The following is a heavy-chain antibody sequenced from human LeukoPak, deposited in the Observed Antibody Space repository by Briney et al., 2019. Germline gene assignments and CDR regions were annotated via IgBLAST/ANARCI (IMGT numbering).Heavy chain of an antibody. D-gene: IGHD1-26*01. CDR1: GGSISSYY. V-gene: IGHV4-59*07. CDR2: IYCSGTT. J-gene: IGHJ4*02. CDR3: ARGPVGPTIPFYY. Sequence: SDTLSLTCSVWGGSISSYYWICIRQPPGGGLEWIGYIYCSGTTNYNPSLKSRVTMSVDTSKNQFSLKLSSVTAADTAVYYCARGPVGPTIPFYYWGQGTLVTVSS.